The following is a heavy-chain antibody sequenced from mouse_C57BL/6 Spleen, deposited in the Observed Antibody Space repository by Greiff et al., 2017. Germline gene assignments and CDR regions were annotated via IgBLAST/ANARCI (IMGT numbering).Heavy chain of an antibody. V-gene: IGHV5-17*01. CDR2: ISSGSSTI. CDR1: GFTFSDYG. Sequence: EVKLEESGGGLVKPGGSLKLSCAASGFTFSDYGMHWVRQAPEKGLEWVAYISSGSSTIYYADTVKGRFTISRDNAKNTLFLQMTSLRSEDTAMYYCARIFDGSSPYWYFDIWGTGTTVTVSS. D-gene: IGHD1-1*01. J-gene: IGHJ1*03. CDR3: ARIFDGSSPYWYFDI.